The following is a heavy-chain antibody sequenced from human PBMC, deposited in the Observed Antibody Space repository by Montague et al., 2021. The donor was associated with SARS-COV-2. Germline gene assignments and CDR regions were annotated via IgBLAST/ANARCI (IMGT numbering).Heavy chain of an antibody. CDR1: GFTLDDYA. Sequence: SLRLSCAASGFTLDDYAMHWVRQAPGKGLEWVSGISWNSGSIGYXDSVKGRFTISGDNAKNSLYLQMNGLRAEDTALYYCAKLGSYTDYWGQGTLVTVSS. CDR2: ISWNSGSI. J-gene: IGHJ4*01. V-gene: IGHV3-9*01. D-gene: IGHD2-2*02. CDR3: AKLGSYTDY.